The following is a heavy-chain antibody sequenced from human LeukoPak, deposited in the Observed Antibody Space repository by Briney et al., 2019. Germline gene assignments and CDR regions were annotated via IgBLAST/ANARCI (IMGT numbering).Heavy chain of an antibody. CDR2: INHSGST. V-gene: IGHV4-34*01. J-gene: IGHJ4*02. Sequence: SETLSLTCAVYGGSFSGYYWSWIRQPPGKGLEWIGEINHSGSTNYNPSPKSRVTISVDTSKNQFSLKLSSVTAADTAVYYCARGRDSSGSYYDFDYWGQGTLVTVSS. D-gene: IGHD1-26*01. CDR3: ARGRDSSGSYYDFDY. CDR1: GGSFSGYY.